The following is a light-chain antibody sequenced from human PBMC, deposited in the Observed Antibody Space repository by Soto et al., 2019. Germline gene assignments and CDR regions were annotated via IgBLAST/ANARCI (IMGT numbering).Light chain of an antibody. CDR1: RGVSANY. CDR3: QQYGSSPRT. J-gene: IGKJ1*01. CDR2: GAS. Sequence: ENLLTQSPGTLSLSPGEGATLSCRASRGVSANYLAWYQQKPGQAPTLLIYGASIRAAGIPDRFSGSGSGTDFTLTIRRLEPDDFAVYYCQQYGSSPRTVGQGTKVDSK. V-gene: IGKV3-20*01.